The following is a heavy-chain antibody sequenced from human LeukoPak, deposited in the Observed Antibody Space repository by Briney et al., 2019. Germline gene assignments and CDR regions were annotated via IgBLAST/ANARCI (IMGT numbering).Heavy chain of an antibody. Sequence: SETLSLTCAVYGGSFSGYDWTWIRQPPGKGLEWIGEINHSGRTNYNPSLKSRVTVSVETSKNQFSLKLTSVTAADTAHYYCARRGDAWEIMYSFDVWGPGTKVTVSS. CDR3: ARRGDAWEIMYSFDV. V-gene: IGHV4-34*01. J-gene: IGHJ3*01. CDR1: GGSFSGYD. CDR2: INHSGRT. D-gene: IGHD1-26*01.